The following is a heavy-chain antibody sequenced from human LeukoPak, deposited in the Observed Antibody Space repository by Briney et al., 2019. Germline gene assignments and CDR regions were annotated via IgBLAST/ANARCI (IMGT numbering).Heavy chain of an antibody. Sequence: ASVKVSCKASGYTFTGYYMHWVRQAPGQGLEWMGWINPNSGGTNYAQKFQGRVTMTRDTSISTAYMELSRLRSDDTAVYYCARDQTRDYYYYGMDVWGQGTTVTVSS. V-gene: IGHV1-2*02. CDR2: INPNSGGT. J-gene: IGHJ6*02. CDR3: ARDQTRDYYYYGMDV. CDR1: GYTFTGYY.